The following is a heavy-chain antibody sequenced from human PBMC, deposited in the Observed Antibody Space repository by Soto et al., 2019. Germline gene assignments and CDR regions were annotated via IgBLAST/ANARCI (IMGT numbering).Heavy chain of an antibody. CDR2: INPSGGST. V-gene: IGHV1-46*01. J-gene: IGHJ4*02. Sequence: ASVKVSCKASGYTFTSYYMHWVRQAPGQGLEWMGIINPSGGSTSYAQKFQGRVTMTRDTSTSTVYMELSSLRSEDTAVYYCARALYLPSSSGEDYFDYWGQGTLVTVSS. CDR3: ARALYLPSSSGEDYFDY. CDR1: GYTFTSYY. D-gene: IGHD6-19*01.